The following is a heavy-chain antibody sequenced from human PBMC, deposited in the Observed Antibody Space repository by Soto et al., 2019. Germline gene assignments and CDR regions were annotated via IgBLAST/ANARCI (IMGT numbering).Heavy chain of an antibody. J-gene: IGHJ6*02. V-gene: IGHV1-46*01. CDR3: AGGYQDSGSPFSLFGLDG. CDR2: INPDGGFT. D-gene: IGHD3-10*01. Sequence: ASVKVSCKASGFPFLRFYIHWVRQAPGQGPQWMGVINPDGGFTTYAQSFRDRVAVTRDTSTSTVHMQLSSLSSVDTALYYCAGGYQDSGSPFSLFGLDGWGQGTTVTVSS. CDR1: GFPFLRFY.